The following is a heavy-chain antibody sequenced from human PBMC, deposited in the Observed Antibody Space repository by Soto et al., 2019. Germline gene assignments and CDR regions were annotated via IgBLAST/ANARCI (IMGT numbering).Heavy chain of an antibody. CDR1: GFTFSSYA. CDR3: ARGGYNFGYGYGDYFDF. D-gene: IGHD5-18*01. J-gene: IGHJ4*02. CDR2: ISYDGNNQ. Sequence: PGGSLRLSCAASGFTFSSYAMHWVRQAPGKGLDWVTFISYDGNNQYYADSVKGRFTISRDNSKNTLYVQMNSLRAEDTAVYYCARGGYNFGYGYGDYFDFWGQGTLVTVSS. V-gene: IGHV3-30-3*01.